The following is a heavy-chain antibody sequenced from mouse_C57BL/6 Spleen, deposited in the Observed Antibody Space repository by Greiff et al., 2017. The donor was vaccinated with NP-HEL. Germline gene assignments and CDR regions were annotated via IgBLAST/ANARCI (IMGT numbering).Heavy chain of an antibody. V-gene: IGHV5-4*01. CDR1: GFTFSSYA. D-gene: IGHD1-1*01. J-gene: IGHJ1*03. CDR3: ARDKDYGSSRYWYFDV. CDR2: ISDGGSYT. Sequence: VHLVESGGGLVKPGGSLKLSCAASGFTFSSYAMSWVRQTPEKRLEWVATISDGGSYTYYPDNVKGRFTISRDNAKNNLYLQMSHLKSEDTAMYYCARDKDYGSSRYWYFDVWGTGTTVTVSS.